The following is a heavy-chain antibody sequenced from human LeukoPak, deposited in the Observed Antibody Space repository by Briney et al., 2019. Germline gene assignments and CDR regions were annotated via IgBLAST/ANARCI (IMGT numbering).Heavy chain of an antibody. CDR1: GGTFSSYA. CDR2: IIPIFGTA. J-gene: IGHJ4*02. D-gene: IGHD6-13*01. V-gene: IGHV1-69*13. CDR3: ARRIAAAGHFDY. Sequence: ASVKVSCKASGGTFSSYAISWVRQAPGQGLEWMGGIIPIFGTANYAQKFQGRVTITADESTSTAYMELSSLRSDDTAVFYCARRIAAAGHFDYWGQGTLVTVSP.